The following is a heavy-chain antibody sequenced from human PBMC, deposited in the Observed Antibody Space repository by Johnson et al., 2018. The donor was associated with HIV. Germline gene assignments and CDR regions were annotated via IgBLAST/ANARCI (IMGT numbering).Heavy chain of an antibody. D-gene: IGHD4-17*01. CDR2: IWYDGSRQ. CDR3: AKEGSRGTVTQAPDAFDI. CDR1: GFIFSSYG. Sequence: QVQLVESGGGVVQPGGSLRLSCAASGFIFSSYGMHWIRQAPGKGLEWVAFIWYDGSRQYYADSVKGRFTISRVNSKNMLYLQMNSLRVEDTAVYYCAKEGSRGTVTQAPDAFDIWGQGTVVTVSS. V-gene: IGHV3-30*02. J-gene: IGHJ3*02.